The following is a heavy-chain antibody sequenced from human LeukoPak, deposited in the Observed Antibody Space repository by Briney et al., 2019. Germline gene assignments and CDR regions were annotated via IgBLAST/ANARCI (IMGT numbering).Heavy chain of an antibody. CDR1: GGSFSGYY. V-gene: IGHV4-34*01. Sequence: SETLSLTCAVYGGSFSGYYWSWIRQPPGKVLEWIGEINHSGSTNYNPSLKSRVTISVDTSKNQFSLKLSSVTAADTAVYYCARAAGIAVAGIDYWGQGTLVTVSS. CDR3: ARAAGIAVAGIDY. D-gene: IGHD6-19*01. J-gene: IGHJ4*02. CDR2: INHSGST.